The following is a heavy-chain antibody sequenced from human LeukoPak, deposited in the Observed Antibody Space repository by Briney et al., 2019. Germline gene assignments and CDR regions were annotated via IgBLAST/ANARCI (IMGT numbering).Heavy chain of an antibody. D-gene: IGHD3-10*01. CDR3: ATGSYRVLN. J-gene: IGHJ4*02. V-gene: IGHV3-11*01. CDR2: MSCSGSNR. CDR1: GITFSDYY. Sequence: PGGSLRLSCAASGITFSDYYMNWIRQAPGKGLELVSYMSCSGSNRYYADSVKGRFTISRDNAKSSLFLQMNSLRAEDSAVYYCATGSYRVLNWGQGTLVTVSS.